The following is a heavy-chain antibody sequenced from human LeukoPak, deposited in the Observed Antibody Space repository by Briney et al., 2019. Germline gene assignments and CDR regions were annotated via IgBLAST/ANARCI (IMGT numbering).Heavy chain of an antibody. J-gene: IGHJ5*02. CDR2: IFYRGST. CDR3: ARDLISEYSRSHSHFDP. V-gene: IGHV4-59*11. CDR1: GGSISGHY. Sequence: SETLSLNCTVSGGSISGHYWSLILHPPVYGLYLIWYIFYRGSTSYNPSLKSRVTISVDTSKNQFSLDLSSVTAADTAVYYCARDLISEYSRSHSHFDPWGQGTLVTVSS. D-gene: IGHD5-12*01.